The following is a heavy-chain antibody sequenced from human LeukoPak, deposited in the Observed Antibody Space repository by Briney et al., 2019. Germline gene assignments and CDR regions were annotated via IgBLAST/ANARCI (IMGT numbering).Heavy chain of an antibody. Sequence: SETLSLTCTVSGGSISSSTYYWGWIRQPPGKGLEWIGSIYYSGSSFYNPSLKSRVTISVDTSKNQFSLRLSYVTAADTAVYYCARGNSIAAAGKVDYWGQGTLVTVSS. CDR3: ARGNSIAAAGKVDY. CDR1: GGSISSSTYY. V-gene: IGHV4-39*07. J-gene: IGHJ4*02. D-gene: IGHD6-13*01. CDR2: IYYSGSS.